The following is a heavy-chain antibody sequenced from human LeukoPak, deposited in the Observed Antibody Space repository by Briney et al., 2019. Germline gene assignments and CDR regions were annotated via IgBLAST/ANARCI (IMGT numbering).Heavy chain of an antibody. CDR2: IIPIFGTA. D-gene: IGHD3-16*02. CDR1: GGTFSSYA. J-gene: IGHJ3*02. CDR3: ATDTPGFTFGGVILRKNDAFDI. V-gene: IGHV1-69*13. Sequence: GASVKVSCKASGGTFSSYATSWVRQAPGQGLEWMGGIIPIFGTANYAQKFQGRVTITADESTSTAYMELSSLRSEDTAVYYCATDTPGFTFGGVILRKNDAFDIWGQGTMVTVSS.